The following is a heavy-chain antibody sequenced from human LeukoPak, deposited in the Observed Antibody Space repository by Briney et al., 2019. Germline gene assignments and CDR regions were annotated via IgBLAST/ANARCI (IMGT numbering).Heavy chain of an antibody. CDR1: AFIFNNYY. CDR2: ISNSGSTM. J-gene: IGHJ4*02. CDR3: AKDFIAISEWEPLGY. V-gene: IGHV3-11*04. Sequence: GGSLRLSCAASAFIFNNYYMSWIRQAPEKGLECVSYISNSGSTMFYADSVKGRFTISRDNAKNTLYLQMNSLRAEDTAVYYCAKDFIAISEWEPLGYWGQGTLVTVSS. D-gene: IGHD1-26*01.